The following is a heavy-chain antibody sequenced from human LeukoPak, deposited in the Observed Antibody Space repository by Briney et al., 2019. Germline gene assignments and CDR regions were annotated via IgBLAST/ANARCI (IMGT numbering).Heavy chain of an antibody. D-gene: IGHD6-13*01. V-gene: IGHV3-21*01. CDR3: ARDLYFSSSWYAFDY. J-gene: IGHJ4*02. CDR1: GFRFTSYG. CDR2: ISSSSSYI. Sequence: GGSLRLSCAASGFRFTSYGMSWVRQAPGKGLEWVSSISSSSSYIYYADSVKGRFTISRDNAKNSLYLQMNSLRAEDTAVYYCARDLYFSSSWYAFDYWGQGTLVTVSS.